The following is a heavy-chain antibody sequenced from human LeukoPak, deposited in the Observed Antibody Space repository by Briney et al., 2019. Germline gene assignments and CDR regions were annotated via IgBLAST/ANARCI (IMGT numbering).Heavy chain of an antibody. V-gene: IGHV4-38-2*02. J-gene: IGHJ3*02. CDR1: GYSISSGYY. CDR3: AREGDAFDI. Sequence: SETLSLTCTVSGYSISSGYYWGWIRQPPGKGLEWIGEINHSGSTNYNPSLKSRVTISVDTSKNQFSLKLSSVTAADTAVYYCAREGDAFDIWGQGTMVTVSS. CDR2: INHSGST.